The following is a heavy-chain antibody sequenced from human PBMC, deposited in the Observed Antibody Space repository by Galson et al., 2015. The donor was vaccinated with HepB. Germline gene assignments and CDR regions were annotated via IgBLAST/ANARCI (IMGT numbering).Heavy chain of an antibody. CDR2: IIPIFGTA. CDR3: ARAPIELGWFDP. D-gene: IGHD7-27*01. CDR1: GGTFSSYA. Sequence: SVKVSCKASGGTFSSYAISWVRQAPGQGLEWMGGIIPIFGTANYTQKFQGRVTITADESTSTAYMELSSLRSEDTAVYYCARAPIELGWFDPWGQGTLVTVSS. V-gene: IGHV1-69*13. J-gene: IGHJ5*02.